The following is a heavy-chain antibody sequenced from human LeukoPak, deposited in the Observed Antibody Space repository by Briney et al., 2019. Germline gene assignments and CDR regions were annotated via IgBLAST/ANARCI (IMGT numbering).Heavy chain of an antibody. CDR1: GFTFSSNS. J-gene: IGHJ2*01. V-gene: IGHV3-21*01. CDR2: ISSSSDYI. Sequence: GGSLRLSCAASGFTFSSNSMNWVRQAPGKGLEWVSSISSSSDYIYYADSVKGRFTISRDNAKNSLYLQMNSLRVEDMAVYYCARGRFDLWGRGTLVTVSS. CDR3: ARGRFDL.